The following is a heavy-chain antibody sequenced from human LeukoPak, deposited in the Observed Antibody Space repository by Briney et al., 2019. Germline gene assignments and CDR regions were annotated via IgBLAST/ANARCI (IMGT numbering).Heavy chain of an antibody. CDR3: ARDLGLYDYGGNIDF. Sequence: GGTLRLSCTASGFIFNTYSMNWVRQAPGKGLEWVSYVSSSSRTIYYADSVKGRFTISRDNAENSLYLQMNSLRAEDTAVYYCARDLGLYDYGGNIDFWGQGTLVTVSS. CDR1: GFIFNTYS. D-gene: IGHD4-23*01. J-gene: IGHJ4*02. V-gene: IGHV3-48*04. CDR2: VSSSSRTI.